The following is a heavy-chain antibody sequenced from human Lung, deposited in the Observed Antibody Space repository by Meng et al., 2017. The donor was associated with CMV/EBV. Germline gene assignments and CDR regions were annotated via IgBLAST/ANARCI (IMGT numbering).Heavy chain of an antibody. CDR1: GYSISSGYY. Sequence: GSLRLSCTVSGYSISSGYYWGWIRQSPEKEVEWIGSIHHSGSTYYNPSLKSRVTISMDAPNDQFSLNLNSVTAADTAVYYCARVHRILNWFAPWGRGILVXVSS. J-gene: IGHJ5*02. V-gene: IGHV4-38-2*02. CDR3: ARVHRILNWFAP. CDR2: IHHSGST. D-gene: IGHD2/OR15-2a*01.